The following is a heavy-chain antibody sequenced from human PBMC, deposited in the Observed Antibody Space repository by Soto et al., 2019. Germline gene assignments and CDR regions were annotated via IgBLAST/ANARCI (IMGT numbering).Heavy chain of an antibody. J-gene: IGHJ6*02. V-gene: IGHV3-48*02. CDR3: ARLYYDYV. D-gene: IGHD3-3*01. Sequence: GGSLRLSCAGSGLTFGTYVMNWVRQAAGKGLEWIAYISYDSDTIQYADSVKGRFTISRDNAKDSLYLQMNSLGDEDTAVYYCARLYYDYVWGQGTTVTVSS. CDR1: GLTFGTYV. CDR2: ISYDSDTI.